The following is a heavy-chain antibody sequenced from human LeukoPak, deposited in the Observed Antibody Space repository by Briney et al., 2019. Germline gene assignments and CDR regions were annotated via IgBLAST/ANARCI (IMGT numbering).Heavy chain of an antibody. CDR3: AKDGREGRFGEWWYFDL. J-gene: IGHJ2*01. D-gene: IGHD3-10*01. CDR2: ISWNSGSI. V-gene: IGHV3-9*01. CDR1: GFTFDDYA. Sequence: PAGGSLRLSCAASGFTFDDYAMHWVRQAPGKGLEWVSGISWNSGSIGYADSVKGRFTISRDNAKNSLYLQMNSLRAEDTALYYCAKDGREGRFGEWWYFDLWGRGTLVTVSS.